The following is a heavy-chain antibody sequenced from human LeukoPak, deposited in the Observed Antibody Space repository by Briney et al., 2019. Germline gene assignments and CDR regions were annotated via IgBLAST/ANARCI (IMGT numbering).Heavy chain of an antibody. Sequence: GGSLRLSCAASGFTFSSYWMSWVRQAPGKGLEWVANIKQDGSEKYYVDSVKGRFTISRDNAKNSLYLQMNSLRAEDTAVYYCATTDPNYYYYYGMDVWGQGTTVTVSS. CDR2: IKQDGSEK. CDR3: ATTDPNYYYYYGMDV. V-gene: IGHV3-7*01. CDR1: GFTFSSYW. J-gene: IGHJ6*02.